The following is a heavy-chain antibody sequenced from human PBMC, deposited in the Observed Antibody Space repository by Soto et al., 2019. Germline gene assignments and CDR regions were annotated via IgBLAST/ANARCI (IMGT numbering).Heavy chain of an antibody. D-gene: IGHD2-15*01. CDR1: GFRFSDYS. CDR2: MSGSGAFV. Sequence: KPGGSLRLSCAASGFRFSDYSMSWIRQGPGRGLEWLSDMSGSGAFVNYADPVKGRFTISRDNAKNSLYLQMDSLRAEDTAVYYCARGGNLGYCSGATCYFDIXGQGTMVTVS. V-gene: IGHV3-11*01. J-gene: IGHJ3*02. CDR3: ARGGNLGYCSGATCYFDI.